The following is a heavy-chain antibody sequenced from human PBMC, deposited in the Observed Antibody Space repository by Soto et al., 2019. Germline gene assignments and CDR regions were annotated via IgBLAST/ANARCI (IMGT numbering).Heavy chain of an antibody. CDR2: CGSGGRT. CDR1: GFTFSSYA. CDR3: AKDGNRIPCVSVFYRLGWFEP. J-gene: IGHJ5*02. Sequence: GGSLRLSCAASGFTFSSYAMSCVRQAPGKGLEWVPCYCGSGGRTSTAASEKGRFTNSRDNSTNPLYLQMISLRAEDTAVYHCAKDGNRIPCVSVFYRLGWFEPWGQGTMVTVSS. D-gene: IGHD3-16*02. V-gene: IGHV3-23*01.